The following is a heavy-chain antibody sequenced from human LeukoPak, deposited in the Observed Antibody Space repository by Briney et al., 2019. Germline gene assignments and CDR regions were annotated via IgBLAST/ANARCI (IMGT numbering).Heavy chain of an antibody. J-gene: IGHJ4*02. Sequence: PGGSLRLSCAASGFSFSNYGMHWVRQAPGKGLEWVAVISYDGRSKWYADSVKGRFTISRDNSKNTLNLQMNSLRAEDTAVYYCAKDRRYYHDRSGYYPFSGFDYWGQGTLVIVSS. CDR2: ISYDGRSK. D-gene: IGHD3-22*01. V-gene: IGHV3-30*18. CDR1: GFSFSNYG. CDR3: AKDRRYYHDRSGYYPFSGFDY.